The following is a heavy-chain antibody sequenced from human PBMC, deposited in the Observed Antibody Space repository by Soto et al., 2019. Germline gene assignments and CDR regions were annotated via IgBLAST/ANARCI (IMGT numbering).Heavy chain of an antibody. J-gene: IGHJ6*02. D-gene: IGHD6-6*01. CDR1: GGTFSSYA. CDR3: ARSGPKAAHRLNYYYGMDV. Sequence: QVQLVQSGAEVKKPGSSVKVSCKASGGTFSSYAISWVRQAPGQGLEWMGGIIPIFGTANYAQKFQGRVTITADESTSTDYMELSSLRSEATAVYYCARSGPKAAHRLNYYYGMDVWGQGTTVTVSS. CDR2: IIPIFGTA. V-gene: IGHV1-69*01.